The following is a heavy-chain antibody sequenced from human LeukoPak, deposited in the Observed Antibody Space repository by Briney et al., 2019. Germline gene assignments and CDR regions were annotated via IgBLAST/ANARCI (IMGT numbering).Heavy chain of an antibody. CDR2: IYYTGST. V-gene: IGHV4-59*08. Sequence: SETLSLTCTVSGDSMSSYYWSWIRQPPGKGLEWIGYIYYTGSTYYNPSLKSQVTISLDTSKNQLSLKLSSVTAADTAVYYCAGSIFGVVISTFDIWGQGTMVTVSS. CDR1: GDSMSSYY. D-gene: IGHD3-3*01. CDR3: AGSIFGVVISTFDI. J-gene: IGHJ3*02.